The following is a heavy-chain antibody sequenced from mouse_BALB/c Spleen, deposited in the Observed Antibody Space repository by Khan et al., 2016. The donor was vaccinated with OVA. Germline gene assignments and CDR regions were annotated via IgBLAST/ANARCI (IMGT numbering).Heavy chain of an antibody. J-gene: IGHJ3*01. Sequence: EVELVESGGGLVKPGGSLKLSCAASGFTFSDYYMYWVRQTPEKRLAWVATISDGTTYIYYPDNVKGRFTISRDNAKNNLYLQMSSLKSEDTAMYYCTRGYYGDPFAYWGQGTLVTVSA. CDR3: TRGYYGDPFAY. CDR2: ISDGTTYI. CDR1: GFTFSDYY. D-gene: IGHD2-13*01. V-gene: IGHV5-4*02.